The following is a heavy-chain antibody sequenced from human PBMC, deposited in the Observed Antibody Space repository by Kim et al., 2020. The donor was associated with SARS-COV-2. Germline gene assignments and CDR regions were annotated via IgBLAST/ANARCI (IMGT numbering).Heavy chain of an antibody. CDR2: IYYSGST. J-gene: IGHJ5*02. V-gene: IGHV4-39*02. Sequence: SETLSLTCTVSGGSISSSSYYWGWIRQPPGKGLEWIGSIYYSGSTYYNPSLKSRVTISVDTSKNQFSLKLSSVTAADTAVYYCARDYPTPPITIFGVVSGGEWFDPWGQSTLVTVS. CDR3: ARDYPTPPITIFGVVSGGEWFDP. D-gene: IGHD3-3*01. CDR1: GGSISSSSYY.